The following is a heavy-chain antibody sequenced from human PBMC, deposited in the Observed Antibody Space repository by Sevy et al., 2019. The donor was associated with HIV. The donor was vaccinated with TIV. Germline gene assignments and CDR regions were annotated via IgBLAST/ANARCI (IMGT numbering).Heavy chain of an antibody. CDR3: ARRGYSSGKPLYYFDY. Sequence: GGSLRLSCAAFGVAFSGYAMNWVRQAPGKGLEWVSSISGGSGSNTYYADSVKGRFTISRDISKNTLYLQMSSLRAEDTAVYYCARRGYSSGKPLYYFDYWGQGTRVTVSS. J-gene: IGHJ4*02. CDR2: ISGGSGSNT. D-gene: IGHD6-19*01. CDR1: GVAFSGYA. V-gene: IGHV3-23*01.